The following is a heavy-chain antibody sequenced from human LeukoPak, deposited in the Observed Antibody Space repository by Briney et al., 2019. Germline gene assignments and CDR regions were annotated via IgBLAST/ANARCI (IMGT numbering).Heavy chain of an antibody. J-gene: IGHJ6*02. CDR3: ARVRKGRNHYYYYYGMDV. CDR1: GYTFTSYG. V-gene: IGHV1-18*01. CDR2: SSAYNGNT. Sequence: ASVKVSCKASGYTFTSYGISWVRQAPGQGLEWMGWSSAYNGNTNYAQKLQGRVTMTTDTSTSTAYMELRSLRSDDTAVYYCARVRKGRNHYYYYYGMDVWGQGTTVTVSS. D-gene: IGHD1-14*01.